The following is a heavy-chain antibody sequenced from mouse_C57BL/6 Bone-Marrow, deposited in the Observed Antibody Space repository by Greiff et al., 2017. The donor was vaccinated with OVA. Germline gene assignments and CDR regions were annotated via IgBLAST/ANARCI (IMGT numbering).Heavy chain of an antibody. Sequence: QVQLQQPGAELVKPGASVKLSCKASGYTFTSYWMQWVKQRPGQGLEWIGEIDPSDSYTNYNQKFKGKATLTVDTSSSTAYMQLSRLTSEDSAVYYCASYYYGSSYGGYFDVWGTGTTVTVSS. CDR1: GYTFTSYW. CDR2: IDPSDSYT. D-gene: IGHD1-1*01. J-gene: IGHJ1*03. CDR3: ASYYYGSSYGGYFDV. V-gene: IGHV1-50*01.